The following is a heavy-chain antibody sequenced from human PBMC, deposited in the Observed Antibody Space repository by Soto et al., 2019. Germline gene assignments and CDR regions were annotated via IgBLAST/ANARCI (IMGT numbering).Heavy chain of an antibody. Sequence: GVSLRLSCAASGFTFSSYEMNWVRQAPGKGLEWVSYISSSGSTIYYADSVKGRFTISRDNSKNTLYLQMNSLRAEDTAVYYCAKDEISKTIRGDAFNFWGQGTMVTVSS. CDR3: AKDEISKTIRGDAFNF. D-gene: IGHD1-7*01. J-gene: IGHJ3*01. CDR2: ISSSGSTI. V-gene: IGHV3-48*03. CDR1: GFTFSSYE.